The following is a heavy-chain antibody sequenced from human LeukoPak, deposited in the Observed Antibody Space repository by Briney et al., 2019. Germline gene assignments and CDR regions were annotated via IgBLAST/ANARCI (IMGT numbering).Heavy chain of an antibody. CDR2: ISGSGGST. J-gene: IGHJ4*02. Sequence: PGGSLRLSCAASGLTFSSYAMSWVRQAPGKGLEWVSAISGSGGSTFYADSVKGRFTISRANSKNTLYLQMNSLRAEDTAVYYCAKVIGYSYGCVDYWGQGTLVTVPS. D-gene: IGHD5-18*01. V-gene: IGHV3-23*01. CDR3: AKVIGYSYGCVDY. CDR1: GLTFSSYA.